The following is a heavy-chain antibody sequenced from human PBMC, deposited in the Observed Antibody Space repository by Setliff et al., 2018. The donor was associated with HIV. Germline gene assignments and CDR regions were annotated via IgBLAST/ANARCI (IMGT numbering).Heavy chain of an antibody. J-gene: IGHJ3*02. CDR2: IGAVGSPT. D-gene: IGHD3-10*01. CDR1: GFTFSAYA. V-gene: IGHV3-23*01. CDR3: AKVFFFGVDAFDI. Sequence: GGSLRLSCSASGFTFSAYAMAWVRQAPGKGREWVSTIGAVGSPTFYAESVKGRFTISKDNSKNTLYLQMSSLRDEDTAVYYCAKVFFFGVDAFDIWGQGTMVTVSS.